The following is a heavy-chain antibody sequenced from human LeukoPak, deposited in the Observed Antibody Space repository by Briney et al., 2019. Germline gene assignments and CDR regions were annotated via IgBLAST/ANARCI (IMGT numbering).Heavy chain of an antibody. V-gene: IGHV1-46*01. CDR2: INPSGGST. J-gene: IGHJ4*02. D-gene: IGHD1-14*01. CDR3: AIITRPTVLDY. CDR1: GGTFTSYY. Sequence: ASVKVSCKASGGTFTSYYMHSVRPAPGQGLEWVGIINPSGGSTSYAQKFQGRVTMPSDTSTSTVYMELSSLRSENTAVYYCAIITRPTVLDYWGQGTLVTVPS.